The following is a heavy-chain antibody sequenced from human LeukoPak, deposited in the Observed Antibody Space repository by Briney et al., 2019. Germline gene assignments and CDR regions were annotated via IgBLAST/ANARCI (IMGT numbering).Heavy chain of an antibody. CDR3: ARALRYFDWLPHNFDY. CDR2: INPNSGGT. CDR1: GYTLTGYY. Sequence: GASVKVSCKASGYTLTGYYMHWVRQAPGQGLEWVGWINPNSGGTNYAQKFQGRVTMTRDTSISTAYMELSRLRSDDTAVYYCARALRYFDWLPHNFDYWGQGTLVTVSS. J-gene: IGHJ4*02. D-gene: IGHD3-9*01. V-gene: IGHV1-2*02.